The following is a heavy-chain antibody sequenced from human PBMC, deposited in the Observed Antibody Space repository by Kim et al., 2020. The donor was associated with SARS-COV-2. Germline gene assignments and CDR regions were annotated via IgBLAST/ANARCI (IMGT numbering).Heavy chain of an antibody. Sequence: GGSLRLSCAASGFTFSSYAMSWVRQAPGKGLEWVSAISGSGGSTYYADSVKGRFTISRDNSKNTLYLQMNSLRAEDTAVYYCAKDLQDIVVVVAATCYFDYWGQGTLVTVSS. V-gene: IGHV3-23*01. CDR1: GFTFSSYA. CDR3: AKDLQDIVVVVAATCYFDY. D-gene: IGHD2-15*01. J-gene: IGHJ4*02. CDR2: ISGSGGST.